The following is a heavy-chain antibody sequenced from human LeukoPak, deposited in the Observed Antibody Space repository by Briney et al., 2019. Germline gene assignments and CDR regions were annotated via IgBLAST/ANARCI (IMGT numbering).Heavy chain of an antibody. D-gene: IGHD3-10*01. CDR2: IYTSGST. J-gene: IGHJ3*02. V-gene: IGHV4-4*07. CDR3: AREVEGYGSGVFDI. Sequence: PSETLSLICTVSGGSTGNYHWNWIRQPAGKGLEWIGRIYTSGSTNYNASLKSRVTMSLDTSEGHFSLKLKSVTAADTAMYYCAREVEGYGSGVFDIWGQGTMVTVSS. CDR1: GGSTGNYH.